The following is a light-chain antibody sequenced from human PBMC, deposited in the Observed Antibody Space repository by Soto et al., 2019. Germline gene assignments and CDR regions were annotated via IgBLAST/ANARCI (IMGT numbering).Light chain of an antibody. CDR1: QSVSSSY. J-gene: IGKJ2*01. CDR2: GAS. CDR3: QQYCSSPRYT. V-gene: IGKV3-20*01. Sequence: EIVLTQSPGTLSLSPGERATLSCRASQSVSSSYLAWYQQKPGQAPRLLIYGASSRATGIPDRFSGSGSGTDFTITISSLQPEDFAVYYCQQYCSSPRYTFGQGTTLEIK.